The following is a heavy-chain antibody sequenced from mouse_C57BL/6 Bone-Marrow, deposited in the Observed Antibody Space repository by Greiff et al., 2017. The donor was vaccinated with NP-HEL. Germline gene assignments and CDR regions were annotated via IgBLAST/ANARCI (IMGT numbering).Heavy chain of an antibody. J-gene: IGHJ3*01. CDR2: IDPENGDT. CDR1: GFNIKDDY. D-gene: IGHD4-1*01. CDR3: TTDWPFAY. Sequence: VQLQQSGAELVRPGASVKLSCTASGFNIKDDYMHWVKQRPEQGLEWIGWIDPENGDTEYASKFQGKATITADTSSNTAYLQLSSLASEDTAVYYCTTDWPFAYWGQGTLVTVSA. V-gene: IGHV14-4*01.